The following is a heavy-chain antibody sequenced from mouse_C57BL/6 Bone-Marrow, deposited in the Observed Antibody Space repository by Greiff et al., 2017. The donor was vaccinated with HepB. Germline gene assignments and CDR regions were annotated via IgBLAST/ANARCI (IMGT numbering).Heavy chain of an antibody. D-gene: IGHD2-5*01. Sequence: VQLKESGPGLAKPSQTLSLTCSVTGYSITSDYWNWIRKFPGNKLEYMGYISYSGSTYYNPSLKSRISIIRDTSKNQYYLQFNSVTTEDTATYDCARCRYSSYVHWYFDVWGTGTTVTVSS. CDR1: GYSITSDY. CDR2: ISYSGST. J-gene: IGHJ1*03. CDR3: ARCRYSSYVHWYFDV. V-gene: IGHV3-8*01.